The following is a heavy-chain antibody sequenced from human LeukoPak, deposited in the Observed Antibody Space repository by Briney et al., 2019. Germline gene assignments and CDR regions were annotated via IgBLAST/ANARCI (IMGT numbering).Heavy chain of an antibody. CDR1: DGSIRNSGYY. V-gene: IGHV4-39*01. CDR3: ARHIADSYTDV. CDR2: IYYTGST. Sequence: PSETLFLTCTVHDGSIRNSGYYSGWIRQPPGKGLEWIGHIYYTGSTFYSTSLKSRVTISVDTSKNLCSLKLTSVTAADTSIYFCARHIADSYTDVWGKGTTVTVS. J-gene: IGHJ6*03. D-gene: IGHD2-21*01.